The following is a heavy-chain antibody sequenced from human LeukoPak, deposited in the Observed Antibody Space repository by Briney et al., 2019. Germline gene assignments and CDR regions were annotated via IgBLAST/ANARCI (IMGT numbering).Heavy chain of an antibody. V-gene: IGHV4-61*02. CDR2: IYTSGST. J-gene: IGHJ3*02. CDR1: GGSISSGSYY. D-gene: IGHD3-9*01. Sequence: SETLSLTCTVSGGSISSGSYYWSWIRQPAGTGLEWIGRIYTSGSTNYNPSLKSRVTISVDTSKNQFSLKLSSVTAADTAVYYCARQLRYFDWWVNDAFDIWGQGTMVTVSS. CDR3: ARQLRYFDWWVNDAFDI.